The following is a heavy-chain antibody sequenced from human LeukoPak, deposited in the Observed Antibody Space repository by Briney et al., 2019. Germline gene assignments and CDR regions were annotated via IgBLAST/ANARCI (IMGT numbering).Heavy chain of an antibody. V-gene: IGHV4-31*03. CDR2: IYYSGST. CDR1: GGSISSGGYY. D-gene: IGHD3-10*01. Sequence: PSQTLSLTCTVSGGSISSGGYYWSWIRQHPGKGLEWIGYIYYSGSTYYNPSLKSRVTISVDTSKNQFSLKLSSVTAADTAVYYCARVAAGAGSYLYYYYYYMDVWGKGTTVTVSS. J-gene: IGHJ6*03. CDR3: ARVAAGAGSYLYYYYYYMDV.